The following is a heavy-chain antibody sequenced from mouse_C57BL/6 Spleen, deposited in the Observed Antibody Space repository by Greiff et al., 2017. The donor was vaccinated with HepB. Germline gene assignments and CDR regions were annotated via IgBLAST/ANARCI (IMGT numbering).Heavy chain of an antibody. CDR1: GYTFTDYE. J-gene: IGHJ3*01. CDR2: IDPETGGT. CDR3: TRVSIYYYGSSYGD. Sequence: VHLVESGAELVRPGASVTLSCKASGYTFTDYEMHWVKQTPVHGLEWIGAIDPETGGTAYNQKFKGKAILTADKSSSTAYMELRSLTSEDSAVYYCTRVSIYYYGSSYGDWGQGTLVTVSA. D-gene: IGHD1-1*01. V-gene: IGHV1-15*01.